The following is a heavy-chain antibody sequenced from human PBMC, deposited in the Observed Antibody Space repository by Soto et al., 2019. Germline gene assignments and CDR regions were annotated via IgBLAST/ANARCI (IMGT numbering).Heavy chain of an antibody. CDR2: ISYDGSDK. D-gene: IGHD1-26*01. Sequence: GGSLRLSCAASGFTFSTYAMHWVRQAPGKGLEWVAGISYDGSDKYYTDSVKGRFTISRDNSKNTVFLQMNSLRREDTAVYYCARGRSIGSDDALDSWGQGTMVTVSS. V-gene: IGHV3-30*04. CDR1: GFTFSTYA. J-gene: IGHJ3*02. CDR3: ARGRSIGSDDALDS.